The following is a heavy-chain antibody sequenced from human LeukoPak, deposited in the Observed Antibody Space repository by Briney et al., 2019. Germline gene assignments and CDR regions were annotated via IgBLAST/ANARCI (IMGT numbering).Heavy chain of an antibody. CDR3: ARVTGDVVGPFYYYYLDV. CDR2: IYYSGST. CDR1: GGSISSSSYY. Sequence: PETLSLTCTVSGGSISSSSYYWGWIRQPPGKGLEWIGSIYYSGSTYYNPSLESRVTLSIDTSKNQFSLKLSSVTAADTAVYYCARVTGDVVGPFYYYYLDVWGKGTTVTISS. D-gene: IGHD2-15*01. V-gene: IGHV4-39*07. J-gene: IGHJ6*03.